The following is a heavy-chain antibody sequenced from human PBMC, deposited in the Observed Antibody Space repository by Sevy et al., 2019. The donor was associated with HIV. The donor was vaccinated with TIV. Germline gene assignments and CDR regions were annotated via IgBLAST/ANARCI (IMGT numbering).Heavy chain of an antibody. CDR2: LSFGCGKI. J-gene: IGHJ4*02. Sequence: EGSLRLSCATSGFPFNIYSMSWVRQAPGKGLEWVSTLSFGCGKINYADSVKGRFTISRDNSENTLYLEMNSLRAEDTALYFCAREGCTKPQDYWGRGTLVTVSS. V-gene: IGHV3-23*01. CDR3: AREGCTKPQDY. CDR1: GFPFNIYS. D-gene: IGHD2-8*01.